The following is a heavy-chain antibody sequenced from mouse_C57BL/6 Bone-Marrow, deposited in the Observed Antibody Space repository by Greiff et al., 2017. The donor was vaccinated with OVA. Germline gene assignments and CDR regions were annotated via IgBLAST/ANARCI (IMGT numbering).Heavy chain of an antibody. CDR3: ARRGGSSYGFAY. CDR2: INPNNGGT. V-gene: IGHV1-18*01. CDR1: GYTFTDYN. Sequence: EVQLQQSGPELVKPGASVKIPCKASGYTFTDYNMDWVKQSHGKSLEWIGDINPNNGGTIYNQKFKGKATLTVDKSSSTAYMELRSLTSEDTAVYDCARRGGSSYGFAYWGQGTLVTVSA. J-gene: IGHJ3*01. D-gene: IGHD1-1*01.